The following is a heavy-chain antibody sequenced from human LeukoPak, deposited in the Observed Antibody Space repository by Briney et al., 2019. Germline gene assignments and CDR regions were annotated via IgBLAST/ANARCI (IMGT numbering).Heavy chain of an antibody. CDR1: GFTVSSNY. CDR3: ARDEKGYYFDY. J-gene: IGHJ4*02. CDR2: IYSGGST. V-gene: IGHV3-53*01. Sequence: GGSLRLSCTASGFTVSSNYMSWVRQAPGKGLEWVSVIYSGGSTYYADSVKGRFTISRDNSKNTLYLQMNSLRAEDTAVYYCARDEKGYYFDYWGQGTLVTVSS.